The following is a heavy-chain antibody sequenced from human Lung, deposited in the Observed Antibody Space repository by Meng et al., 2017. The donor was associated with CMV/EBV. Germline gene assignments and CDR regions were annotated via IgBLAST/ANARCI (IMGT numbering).Heavy chain of an antibody. Sequence: GGSXRLXCAASGFTFSSYAMHWVRQAPGKGLEWVAVISYDGSNKYYADSVKGRFTISRDNSKNTLYLQRNSLRAEDTAVYYCARDWNVVVPAATYYYYGMDVWXQGTTVTVSS. CDR1: GFTFSSYA. J-gene: IGHJ6*02. V-gene: IGHV3-30-3*01. D-gene: IGHD2-2*01. CDR3: ARDWNVVVPAATYYYYGMDV. CDR2: ISYDGSNK.